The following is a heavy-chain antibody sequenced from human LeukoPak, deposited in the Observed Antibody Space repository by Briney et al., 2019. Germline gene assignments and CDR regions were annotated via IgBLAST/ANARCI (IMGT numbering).Heavy chain of an antibody. CDR2: IYDSGST. CDR1: GGSISTYY. J-gene: IGHJ4*02. D-gene: IGHD6-19*01. Sequence: SETLSLTCTVSGGSISTYYWTWIQQPPGKGLEWIGYIYDSGSTNYNPSLNSRVTISVDTSKNQFSLKLSSVTAADTAVYYCARHAAYSSGWPVFDSWGQGTPVTVSS. V-gene: IGHV4-59*08. CDR3: ARHAAYSSGWPVFDS.